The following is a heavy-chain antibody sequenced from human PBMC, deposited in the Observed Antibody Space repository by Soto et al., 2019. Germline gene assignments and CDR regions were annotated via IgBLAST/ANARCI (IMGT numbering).Heavy chain of an antibody. CDR2: IYQSGSS. CDR1: GGSISSGGYS. V-gene: IGHV4-30-2*01. CDR3: ASSVLLWFGDTDYGMDV. Sequence: SETLSLTCGVSGGSISSGGYSWNWIRQPPGKGLEWIGYIYQSGSSYYNPSLKSRVTISIDRSKNQFSLKLSSVTAADTAVYYCASSVLLWFGDTDYGMDVWGQGTTVTVSS. D-gene: IGHD3-10*01. J-gene: IGHJ6*02.